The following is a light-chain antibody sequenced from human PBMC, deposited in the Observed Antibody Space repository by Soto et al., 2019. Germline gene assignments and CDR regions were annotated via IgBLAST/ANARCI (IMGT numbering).Light chain of an antibody. J-gene: IGLJ2*01. CDR1: NIGGKS. V-gene: IGLV3-21*01. CDR2: NDG. Sequence: SYELTQPPSVSVAPGKTARITCGGNNIGGKSVHWYQLKPGQAHVLIIYNDGVRPSGIPERFSGSNSGNAATLTVSWVEAGDEADYFCQVWGSPADPFVLFGGGTKLTVL. CDR3: QVWGSPADPFVL.